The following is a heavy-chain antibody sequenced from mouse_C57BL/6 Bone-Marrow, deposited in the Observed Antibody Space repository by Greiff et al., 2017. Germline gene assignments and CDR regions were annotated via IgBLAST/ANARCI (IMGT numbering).Heavy chain of an antibody. D-gene: IGHD1-1*01. CDR3: ARQDRTVVTGN. CDR2: ISSGASYT. CDR1: GFTFSSYG. Sequence: DVKLVESGGDLVKPGGSLKLSCAASGFTFSSYGMSWVRQTPDKRLEWVATISSGASYTSYPDSVKGRFTISRDNAKNTLYLQMSSLESEDTAMNYSARQDRTVVTGNWGQGTLVTVSA. J-gene: IGHJ3*01. V-gene: IGHV5-6*02.